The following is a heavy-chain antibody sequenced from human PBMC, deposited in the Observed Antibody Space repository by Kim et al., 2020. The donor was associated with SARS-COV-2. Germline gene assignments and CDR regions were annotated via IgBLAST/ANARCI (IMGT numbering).Heavy chain of an antibody. CDR2: ISAYNGNT. J-gene: IGHJ6*02. CDR1: GYTFTSYG. D-gene: IGHD2-2*01. V-gene: IGHV1-18*04. Sequence: ASVKVSCKASGYTFTSYGISWVRQAPGQGLEWMGWISAYNGNTNYAQKLQGRVTMTTDTSTSTAYMELRSLRSDDTAVYYCARGGDIVVVPAAIGMSPYYGMDVWGQGTTVTVSS. CDR3: ARGGDIVVVPAAIGMSPYYGMDV.